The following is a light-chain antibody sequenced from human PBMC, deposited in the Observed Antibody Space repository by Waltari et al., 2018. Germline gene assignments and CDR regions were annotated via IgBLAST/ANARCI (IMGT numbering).Light chain of an antibody. J-gene: IGLJ1*01. CDR1: SSDVGTSNL. CDR3: CSFAGSSTYYV. V-gene: IGLV2-23*02. Sequence: QSALTQPASVSGSPGQSITISCTGTSSDVGTSNLVSWYQQHPGKAPKLMIYEVTNRPSGVSNRFSGSKSGNTASLTISGLQAEDEAEYYCCSFAGSSTYYVFGTGTKV. CDR2: EVT.